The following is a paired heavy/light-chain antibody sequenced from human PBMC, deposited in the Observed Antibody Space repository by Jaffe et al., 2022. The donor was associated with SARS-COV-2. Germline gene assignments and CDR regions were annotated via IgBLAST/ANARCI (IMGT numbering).Light chain of an antibody. V-gene: IGKV1-12*01. CDR3: QQAQSFPYT. CDR1: QGISAW. Sequence: DIQMTQSPSSVSASVGDRVTITCRASQGISAWLAWYQQKPGKAPKLLIYEASNLQSGVPSRFSGGGSGTDFTLTIASLQPEDFATYYCQQAQSFPYTFGQGTKLEIK. J-gene: IGKJ2*01. CDR2: EAS.
Heavy chain of an antibody. V-gene: IGHV3-23*01. CDR2: ITASGDST. CDR3: AKLRGRSYGNLDY. Sequence: EVQLLESGGDLVQPGESLRLSCAASGFTFSSYATSWVRQAPGKGLEWVSAITASGDSTFYADSVRGRFTISRDNTKNTLYLQMNSLRVEDTAVYYCAKLRGRSYGNLDYWGQGTLVTASS. CDR1: GFTFSSYA. J-gene: IGHJ4*02. D-gene: IGHD5-18*01.